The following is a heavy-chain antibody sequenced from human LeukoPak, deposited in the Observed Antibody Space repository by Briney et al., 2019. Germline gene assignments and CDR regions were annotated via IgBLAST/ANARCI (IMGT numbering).Heavy chain of an antibody. J-gene: IGHJ4*02. D-gene: IGHD5-24*01. Sequence: GGSLRLSCAASGFTFSSYAMHWVRQAPGKGLEWVAVISYDGSNKYYADSVKGRFTISRDNSKNTLYLQMNSLRAEDTAVYYCAKDLEMATILSGFGSDYWGQGTLVTVSS. CDR2: ISYDGSNK. CDR3: AKDLEMATILSGFGSDY. CDR1: GFTFSSYA. V-gene: IGHV3-30*04.